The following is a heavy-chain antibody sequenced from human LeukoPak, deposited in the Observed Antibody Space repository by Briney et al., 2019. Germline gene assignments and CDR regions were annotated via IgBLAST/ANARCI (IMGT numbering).Heavy chain of an antibody. Sequence: ASVKVSCKASGYTFTSYDINWVRQATGQGLEWMGWMNPNSGNTGYAQKFQGRVTMTRNTSISTAYMELSSLRSEDTAVYYCASVGLDYDFWSGYYPPHYYYYGMDVWGQGTTVTVSS. CDR3: ASVGLDYDFWSGYYPPHYYYYGMDV. CDR1: GYTFTSYD. V-gene: IGHV1-8*01. J-gene: IGHJ6*02. D-gene: IGHD3-3*01. CDR2: MNPNSGNT.